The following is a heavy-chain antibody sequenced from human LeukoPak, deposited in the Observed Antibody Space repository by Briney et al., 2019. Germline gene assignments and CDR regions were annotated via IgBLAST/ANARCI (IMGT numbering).Heavy chain of an antibody. CDR1: GGSISSYY. CDR2: IYYSGST. J-gene: IGHJ4*02. CDR3: ARILLWFGESHFDY. V-gene: IGHV4-59*08. Sequence: SETLSLTCTVSGGSISSYYWSWIRQPPGKGLEWIGYIYYSGSTNYNPSLKSRVTISVDTSKNQFSLKLSSVTAADTAVYYCARILLWFGESHFDYWGQGTLVTVSS. D-gene: IGHD3-10*01.